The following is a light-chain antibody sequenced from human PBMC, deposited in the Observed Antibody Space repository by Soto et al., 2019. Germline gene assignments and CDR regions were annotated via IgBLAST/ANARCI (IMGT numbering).Light chain of an antibody. CDR3: EAWDDSLNGRL. J-gene: IGLJ2*01. CDR1: SSSIGSNA. Sequence: QSVLTQPPSASGTPGRTVTISCSGSSSSIGSNAVNWYQHLPGTAPKLLIYANNQRPSGVPDRFSGSKSGTSASLAISGLRSEDEADYYCEAWDDSLNGRLFGGGTKLTVL. V-gene: IGLV1-44*01. CDR2: ANN.